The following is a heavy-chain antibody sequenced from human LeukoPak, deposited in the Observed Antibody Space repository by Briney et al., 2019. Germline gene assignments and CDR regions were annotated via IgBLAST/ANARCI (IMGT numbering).Heavy chain of an antibody. CDR2: IYHSGST. D-gene: IGHD6-19*01. CDR3: ARVDFATYSSGWFASDY. J-gene: IGHJ4*02. CDR1: GGSFSGYY. V-gene: IGHV4-34*01. Sequence: SETLSLTCAVYGGSFSGYYWSWIRQPPGKGLEWIGSIYHSGSTYYNPSLKSRVTISVDTSKNQFSLKLSSVTAADTAVYYCARVDFATYSSGWFASDYWGQGTLVTVSS.